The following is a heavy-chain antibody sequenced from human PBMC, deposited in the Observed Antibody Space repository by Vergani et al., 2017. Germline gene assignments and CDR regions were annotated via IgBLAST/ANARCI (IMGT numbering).Heavy chain of an antibody. V-gene: IGHV4-39*01. J-gene: IGHJ4*02. CDR2: IFYTGTS. CDR3: ARQVWGGGGYRFDH. D-gene: IGHD3-16*01. CDR1: GTSISGSSDY. Sequence: LQLQESGPGLLKPSETLSLTCSVSGTSISGSSDYLGWIRQPPGKGLEWIGSIFYTGTSYYNPSLESRATNSVDTSKNQFSLKLKSVTAADTAVYYCARQVWGGGGYRFDHWGQGTLVTVSS.